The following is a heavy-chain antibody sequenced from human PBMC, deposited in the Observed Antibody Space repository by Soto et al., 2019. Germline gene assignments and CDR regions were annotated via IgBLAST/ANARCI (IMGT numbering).Heavy chain of an antibody. CDR3: AKPTLSSSLILVY. CDR2: ISYDGSNK. J-gene: IGHJ4*02. Sequence: QVQLVESGGGVVQPGRSLRLSCAASGFTFSSYGMHWVRQAPGKGLEWVAVISYDGSNKYYADSVKGRFTISRDNSKNTLYLQMNSLRAEDTAVYYCAKPTLSSSLILVYWGQGTLVTVSS. D-gene: IGHD6-6*01. CDR1: GFTFSSYG. V-gene: IGHV3-30*18.